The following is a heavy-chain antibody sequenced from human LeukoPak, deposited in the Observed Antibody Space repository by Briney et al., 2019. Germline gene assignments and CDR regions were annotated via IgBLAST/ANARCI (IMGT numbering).Heavy chain of an antibody. D-gene: IGHD3-10*01. CDR3: ARYNTLLRGVTTSDY. V-gene: IGHV1-18*01. CDR2: ISAHNGDV. J-gene: IGHJ4*02. CDR1: GYSFPNYG. Sequence: ASVKVSCKASGYSFPNYGISWVRQAPGQGLEWMGRISAHNGDVNYAPKFQGRVTMTTDTSTTTAYTELRSLRFDDTAVYYCARYNTLLRGVTTSDYWGQGTLVTVSS.